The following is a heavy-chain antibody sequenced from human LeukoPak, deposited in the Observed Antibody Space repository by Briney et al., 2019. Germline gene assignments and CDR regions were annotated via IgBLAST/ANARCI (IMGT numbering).Heavy chain of an antibody. V-gene: IGHV4-59*01. J-gene: IGHJ6*03. CDR3: ARVNVVVTAMYYYYYYMDV. CDR2: IYYSGST. Sequence: PSETLSLTCTVSGGSISSYYWSWIRQPPGKGLEWIGYIYYSGSTNYKPSLKSRVTISVDTSKNQFSLKLSSVTAADTAVYYCARVNVVVTAMYYYYYYMDVWGKGTTVTVSS. D-gene: IGHD2-21*02. CDR1: GGSISSYY.